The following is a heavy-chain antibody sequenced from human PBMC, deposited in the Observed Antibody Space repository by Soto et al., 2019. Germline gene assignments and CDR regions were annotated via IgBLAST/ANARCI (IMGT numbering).Heavy chain of an antibody. CDR1: GGSFSGYY. Sequence: SETLSLTCAVYGGSFSGYYWSWIRQPPGKGLEWIGEINHSGSTNYNPSLKSRVTISVDTSKNQFSLKLSSVTAADTAVYYCARWDDVPAAIDESKTGYRDYWGQGTLVTVSS. CDR2: INHSGST. V-gene: IGHV4-34*01. D-gene: IGHD2-2*01. J-gene: IGHJ4*02. CDR3: ARWDDVPAAIDESKTGYRDY.